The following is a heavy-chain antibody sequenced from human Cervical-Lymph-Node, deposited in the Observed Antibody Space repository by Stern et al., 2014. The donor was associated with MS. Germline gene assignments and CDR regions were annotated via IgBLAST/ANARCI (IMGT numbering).Heavy chain of an antibody. Sequence: EVQLVESGGGLIQPGGSLRLSCAASGFTVTNNQMNWVRQAPGRGLEWVSIIYSGGNTFYADSLRGRFTVSRDGSENTQYLQMNNLRPEDTAVYYCARSLDGNFAWGQGTLVTVSS. J-gene: IGHJ5*02. CDR2: IYSGGNT. CDR3: ARSLDGNFA. D-gene: IGHD5-24*01. CDR1: GFTVTNNQ. V-gene: IGHV3-53*01.